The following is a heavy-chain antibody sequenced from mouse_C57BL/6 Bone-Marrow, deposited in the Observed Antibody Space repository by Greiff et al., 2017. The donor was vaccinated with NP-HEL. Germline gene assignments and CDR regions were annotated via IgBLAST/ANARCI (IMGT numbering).Heavy chain of an antibody. V-gene: IGHV5-9*01. CDR1: GFTFSSYT. CDR3: ARRDGSYYAMDY. Sequence: EVQLVESGGGLVKPGGSLKLSCAASGFTFSSYTMSWVRQTPEKRLEWVATISGGGGNTYYPDSVKGRFTISRDNAKNTLDLQMSSLRSEDTALYYCARRDGSYYAMDYWGQGTSVTVSS. CDR2: ISGGGGNT. J-gene: IGHJ4*01. D-gene: IGHD1-1*01.